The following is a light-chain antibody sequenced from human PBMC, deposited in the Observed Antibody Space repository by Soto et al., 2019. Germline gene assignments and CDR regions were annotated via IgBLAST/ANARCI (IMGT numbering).Light chain of an antibody. CDR3: QTWGTGFHVV. CDR1: SGHNSYA. Sequence: QLVLTQSPSASASLGASVKLTCTLNSGHNSYAIAWHQQQPEKGPRYLMKLNSDGSHNKGDGIPDRFSGSSSGAERYLTISSLQSEDEADYYCQTWGTGFHVVFGGGTKLTVL. CDR2: LNSDGSH. V-gene: IGLV4-69*01. J-gene: IGLJ2*01.